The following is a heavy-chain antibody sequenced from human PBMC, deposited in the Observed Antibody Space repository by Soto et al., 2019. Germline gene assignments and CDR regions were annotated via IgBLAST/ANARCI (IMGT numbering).Heavy chain of an antibody. CDR3: ARDKDYRIAGADFAS. J-gene: IGHJ4*02. CDR2: IGTAGDT. V-gene: IGHV3-13*01. Sequence: EVQLVESGGGLVQPGGSLRLSCAASGFNFRNYDMHWVRQGIGKGLEWVSAIGTAGDTYYPDSVKGRFTISRDNAKNSLYLQMNSLRVGDTAIYYCARDKDYRIAGADFASWGQGTLVTVSS. D-gene: IGHD6-19*01. CDR1: GFNFRNYD.